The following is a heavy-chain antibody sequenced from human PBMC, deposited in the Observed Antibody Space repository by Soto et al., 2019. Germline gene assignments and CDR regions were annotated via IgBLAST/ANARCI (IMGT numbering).Heavy chain of an antibody. CDR1: GYTFTSYD. V-gene: IGHV1-18*01. J-gene: IGHJ4*02. CDR3: ASSGWDLGFDY. D-gene: IGHD6-19*01. Sequence: GASVKVSCKASGYTFTSYDINWVRQATGQGLEWMGWISAYNGNTNYAQKLQGRVTMTTDTSTSTAYMELRSLRSDDTAVYYCASSGWDLGFDYWGQGTLVTVSS. CDR2: ISAYNGNT.